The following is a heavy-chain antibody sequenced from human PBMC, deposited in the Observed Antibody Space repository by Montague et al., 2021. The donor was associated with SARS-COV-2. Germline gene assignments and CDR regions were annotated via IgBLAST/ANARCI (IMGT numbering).Heavy chain of an antibody. V-gene: IGHV6-1*01. Sequence: CAISGDSESSSFATWNCLRRSPPKSLEGLGWTYYMSKWYNDYAESVKSRITIDPDTSKHQFSLHLNSVTPEDTAVYYCARIPVGSKYYFDFWGQGTLVTVSS. CDR2: TYYMSKWYN. D-gene: IGHD2-2*01. CDR1: GDSESSSFAT. J-gene: IGHJ4*02. CDR3: ARIPVGSKYYFDF.